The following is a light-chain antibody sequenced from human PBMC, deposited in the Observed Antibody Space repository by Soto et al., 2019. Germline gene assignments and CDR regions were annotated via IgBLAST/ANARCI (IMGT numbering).Light chain of an antibody. J-gene: IGLJ1*01. CDR1: SSDVGGYNY. Sequence: QSALTQPASVSGSPGQSITISCTGTSSDVGGYNYVSWYQQHPGKAPKLMIYEVSNRPSGVSNRFSGSKSGNTASLPISGLQAEDEADYYYSSYTSSSIDDVFGTGTKLTVL. CDR2: EVS. CDR3: SSYTSSSIDDV. V-gene: IGLV2-14*01.